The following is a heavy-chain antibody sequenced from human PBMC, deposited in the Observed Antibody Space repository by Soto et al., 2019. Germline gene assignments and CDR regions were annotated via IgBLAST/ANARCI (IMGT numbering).Heavy chain of an antibody. D-gene: IGHD3-22*01. CDR2: VSTNDDRT. Sequence: ASVKVSCKTSGYTFTAYGLAWLRHAPGQSPEWMGWVSTNDDRTNYARKFQGRVTMTTDRSTTTTSMELRSLGTDDTAVYYCARELNTESSAYYSFAFWGQGTLVTVSS. CDR3: ARELNTESSAYYSFAF. J-gene: IGHJ4*02. CDR1: GYTFTAYG. V-gene: IGHV1-18*01.